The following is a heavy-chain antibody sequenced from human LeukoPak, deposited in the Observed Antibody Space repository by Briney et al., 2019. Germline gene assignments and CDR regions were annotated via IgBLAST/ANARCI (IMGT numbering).Heavy chain of an antibody. Sequence: SETLSLTCAVYGGSFSGYYWSRIRQPPGKGLEWIGEINHSGSTNYNPSLKSRVTISVDTSKNQFSLKLSSVTAADTAVYYCARVDYDFWSYGMDVWGQGTTVTVSS. D-gene: IGHD3-3*01. CDR3: ARVDYDFWSYGMDV. V-gene: IGHV4-34*01. CDR1: GGSFSGYY. CDR2: INHSGST. J-gene: IGHJ6*02.